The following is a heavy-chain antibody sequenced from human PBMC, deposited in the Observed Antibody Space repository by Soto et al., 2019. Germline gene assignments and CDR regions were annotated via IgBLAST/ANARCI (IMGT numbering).Heavy chain of an antibody. V-gene: IGHV1-69*01. CDR3: ARAAKSPMGFLEWFVDY. CDR1: GGTFSSYA. J-gene: IGHJ4*02. Sequence: QVQLVQSGAEVKKPGSSVKVSCKASGGTFSSYAISWVRQAPGQGLEWMGGIIPIFGTANYAQKFQGRVTITADESTSTAYMELSSLRSEATAVYYCARAAKSPMGFLEWFVDYWGQGTLVTVSS. CDR2: IIPIFGTA. D-gene: IGHD3-3*01.